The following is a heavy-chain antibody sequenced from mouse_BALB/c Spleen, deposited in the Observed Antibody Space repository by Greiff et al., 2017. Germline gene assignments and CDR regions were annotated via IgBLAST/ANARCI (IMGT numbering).Heavy chain of an antibody. D-gene: IGHD2-4*01. V-gene: IGHV1S135*01. CDR2: IDPYNGGT. CDR3: ARDDYDNAMDY. Sequence: VQLKESGPELEKPGASVKISCKASGYSFTGYNMNWVKQSNGKSLEWIGNIDPYNGGTSYNQKFKGKATLTVDKSSSTAYMHLNSLTSEDSAVYYCARDDYDNAMDYWGQGTSVTVSS. J-gene: IGHJ4*01. CDR1: GYSFTGYN.